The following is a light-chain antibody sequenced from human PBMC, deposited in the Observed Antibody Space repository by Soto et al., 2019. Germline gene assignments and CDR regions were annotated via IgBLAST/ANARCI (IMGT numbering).Light chain of an antibody. V-gene: IGKV3-20*01. CDR3: QQHDSSPRT. J-gene: IGKJ1*01. CDR1: QSVSRSF. Sequence: EIVLTQSPGTLSLSPGERATLSCRASQSVSRSFLAWYQQNPGQAPRLLIYDASSRATGIPDRFSGSGSGTDFTRTISRLEPEDFAVYFCQQHDSSPRTFGQGTKVEIK. CDR2: DAS.